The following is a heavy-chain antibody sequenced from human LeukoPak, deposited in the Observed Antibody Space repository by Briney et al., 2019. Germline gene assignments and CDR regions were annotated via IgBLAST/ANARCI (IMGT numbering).Heavy chain of an antibody. CDR2: ISSSSSTI. J-gene: IGHJ4*02. CDR3: ATDVGHSYGLDY. CDR1: GFTFSGYS. V-gene: IGHV3-48*01. Sequence: AGGSLRLSCAASGFTFSGYSMNWVRQAPGKGLEWVSHISSSSSTIYYADSVKGRFTISRDNAKNSLYLQMNSLRAEDRAVYYCATDVGHSYGLDYWGQGTLVTVSS. D-gene: IGHD5-18*01.